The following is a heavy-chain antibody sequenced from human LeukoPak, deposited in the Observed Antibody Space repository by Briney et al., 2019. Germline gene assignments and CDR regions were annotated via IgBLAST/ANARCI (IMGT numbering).Heavy chain of an antibody. D-gene: IGHD3-22*01. CDR2: ISSSSSTI. Sequence: GGSLRLSCAASGFTFSSYSMNWVRQAPGKGLEWVSYISSSSSTIYYADSVKGRFTISRDNAKNSLYLQMNSLRAEDTAVYYCARDRSYYDSSGYFWGQGTLVTVSS. J-gene: IGHJ4*02. CDR3: ARDRSYYDSSGYF. V-gene: IGHV3-48*04. CDR1: GFTFSSYS.